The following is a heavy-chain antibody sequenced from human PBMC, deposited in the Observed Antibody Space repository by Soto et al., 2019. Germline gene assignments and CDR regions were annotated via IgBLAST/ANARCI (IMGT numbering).Heavy chain of an antibody. CDR1: GFTFSSYA. V-gene: IGHV3-30-3*01. Sequence: QVQLVESGGGVVQPGRSLRLSCAASGFTFSSYAMHWVRQAPGKGLEWVAVISYDGSNKYYADSVKGRFTISRDNSKNTLYLQMNSLRAEDTAVYYCARDPSTMIVAYYFDYWGQGTLLTVSS. D-gene: IGHD3-22*01. CDR2: ISYDGSNK. CDR3: ARDPSTMIVAYYFDY. J-gene: IGHJ4*02.